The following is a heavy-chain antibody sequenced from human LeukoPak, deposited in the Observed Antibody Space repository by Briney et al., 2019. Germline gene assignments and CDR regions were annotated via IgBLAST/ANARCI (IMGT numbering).Heavy chain of an antibody. D-gene: IGHD6-6*01. CDR1: GFTFNNFG. Sequence: PGGTLRLSCAASGFTFNNFGMGWVRQAPGKGLEWVSLISGSGGRTYYADSVKGRFTISRDNSKNTLYLQMNSLRAEDTAVYYCAKDQSTYSSSVYWGQGTLVTVSS. V-gene: IGHV3-23*01. J-gene: IGHJ4*02. CDR3: AKDQSTYSSSVY. CDR2: ISGSGGRT.